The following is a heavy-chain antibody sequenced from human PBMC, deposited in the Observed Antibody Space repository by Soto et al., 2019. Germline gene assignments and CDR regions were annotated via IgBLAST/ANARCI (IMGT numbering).Heavy chain of an antibody. CDR2: VKTKSEGETT. CDR3: TTLAPS. CDR1: GFTFGDAW. Sequence: EVQLVESGGGWVKPGGSLTLSCVASGFTFGDAWMNWVRQAAGKGLEWVGHVKTKSEGETTDYAAPVKGRFTIWRDDSTNTLYLQMNSLKSEDTGKYLCTTLAPSWGQGTQVTVSS. J-gene: IGHJ5*02. V-gene: IGHV3-15*07.